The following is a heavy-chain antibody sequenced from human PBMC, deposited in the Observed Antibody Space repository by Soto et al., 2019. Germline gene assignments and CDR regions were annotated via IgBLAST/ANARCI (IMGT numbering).Heavy chain of an antibody. Sequence: ASVKVSCKASGFTFTSSAVQWVRQARGQRLEWIGWIVVGSGNTNYNPSLKSRVTISVDTSKNQFSLKLSSVTAADTAVYYCARADGSGNYHEYLFGFWGRGTLVTVSS. CDR3: ARADGSGNYHEYLFGF. D-gene: IGHD3-10*01. CDR1: GFTFTSSA. V-gene: IGHV1-58*01. CDR2: IVVGSGNT. J-gene: IGHJ4*02.